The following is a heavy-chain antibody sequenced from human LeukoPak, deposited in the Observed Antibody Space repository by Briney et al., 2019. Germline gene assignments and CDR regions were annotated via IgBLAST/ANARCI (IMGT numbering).Heavy chain of an antibody. CDR3: AKGERRELLWFGEFNYYYYYMDV. Sequence: GGSLRLSCAASGFTFSDYYMSWIRQAPGKGLEWVSYISSSGSTIYYADSVKGRFTISRDNSKNTLYLQMNSLRAEDTAVYYCAKGERRELLWFGEFNYYYYYMDVWGKGTTVTISS. J-gene: IGHJ6*03. CDR1: GFTFSDYY. V-gene: IGHV3-11*01. CDR2: ISSSGSTI. D-gene: IGHD3-10*01.